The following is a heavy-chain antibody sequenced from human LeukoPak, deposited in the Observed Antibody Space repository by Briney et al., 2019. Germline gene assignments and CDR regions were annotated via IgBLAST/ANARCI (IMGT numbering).Heavy chain of an antibody. V-gene: IGHV4-34*01. CDR1: GGSFSGYY. CDR3: ASGRRTVSRYFDY. Sequence: PSETLSLTCAVYGGSFSGYYWSWIRQPPGKGLEWIGEINHSGSTNYNPSLKSRVTISVDTSKNQFSLKLSSVTAADTAAYYCASGRRTVSRYFDYWGQGTLVTVSS. D-gene: IGHD4-11*01. J-gene: IGHJ4*02. CDR2: INHSGST.